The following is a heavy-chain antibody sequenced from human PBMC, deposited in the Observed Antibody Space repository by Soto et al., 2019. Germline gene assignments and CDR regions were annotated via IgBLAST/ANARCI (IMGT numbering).Heavy chain of an antibody. CDR2: IYSGGST. CDR1: GFTVSSNY. J-gene: IGHJ6*02. V-gene: IGHV3-53*01. Sequence: EVQLVESGGGLIQPGGSLRLSCAASGFTVSSNYMSWVRQAPGKGLEWVSVIYSGGSTYYADSVKGRFTISRDNSKNTPYLQMNSLRAEDTAVYYCARDPMRYSSSWYGGRKWGYYGMDVWGQGTTVTVSS. CDR3: ARDPMRYSSSWYGGRKWGYYGMDV. D-gene: IGHD6-13*01.